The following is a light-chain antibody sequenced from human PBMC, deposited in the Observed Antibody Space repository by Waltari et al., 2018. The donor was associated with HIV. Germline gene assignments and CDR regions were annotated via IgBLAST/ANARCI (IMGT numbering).Light chain of an antibody. CDR3: QQVYSYPLT. V-gene: IGKV1-9*01. CDR2: GAS. J-gene: IGKJ4*01. CDR1: QTINSY. Sequence: DIRLTQSPSFLSASAGDRITVTCRANQTINSYLTWYQQRPGKAPKVLIYGASTLHIGVPSRFSGTGSGTEFILTISRLQPEDFATYFCQQVYSYPLTFGGGTKVEV.